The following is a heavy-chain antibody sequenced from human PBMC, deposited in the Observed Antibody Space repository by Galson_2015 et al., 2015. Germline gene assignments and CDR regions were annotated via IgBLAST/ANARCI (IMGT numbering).Heavy chain of an antibody. D-gene: IGHD3-10*01. Sequence: SLRLSCAASGFTFSDYYMSWIRQAPGKGLEWVSYISSSSSYTNYADSVKGRFTISRDNAKNSLYLQMNSLRAEDTAVYYCARVLPEFGAPYYFDYWGQGTLVTVSS. CDR3: ARVLPEFGAPYYFDY. V-gene: IGHV3-11*06. CDR1: GFTFSDYY. J-gene: IGHJ4*02. CDR2: ISSSSSYT.